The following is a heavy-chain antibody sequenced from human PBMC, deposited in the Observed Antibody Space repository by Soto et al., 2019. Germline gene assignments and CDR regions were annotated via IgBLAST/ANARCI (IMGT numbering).Heavy chain of an antibody. V-gene: IGHV3-30*09. D-gene: IGHD5-12*01. Sequence: GGSLRLSCLASGFIFRSYAMHWVRQAPGKGLEWVAVITYDGINGYYADSVRGRFAISRDNSKNTLYLQMNSLKTEDTAVYYCSRPGYSNYDSDYWGQGTLVTVSS. CDR1: GFIFRSYA. CDR2: ITYDGING. CDR3: SRPGYSNYDSDY. J-gene: IGHJ4*02.